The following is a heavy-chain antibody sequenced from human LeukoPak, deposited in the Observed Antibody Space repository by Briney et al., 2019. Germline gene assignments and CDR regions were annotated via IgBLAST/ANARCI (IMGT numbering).Heavy chain of an antibody. D-gene: IGHD3-10*01. CDR2: IYHSGST. J-gene: IGHJ4*02. Sequence: PSETLSLTCTVSGYSISSGYYWGWIRQPPGKGLEWIGSIYHSGSTYYNPSLKSRVTISVDTSKNQFSLRLNSVTAADTAVYYCARRHYGSGYYPYYFDYWGQGTLVTVSS. CDR1: GYSISSGYY. V-gene: IGHV4-38-2*02. CDR3: ARRHYGSGYYPYYFDY.